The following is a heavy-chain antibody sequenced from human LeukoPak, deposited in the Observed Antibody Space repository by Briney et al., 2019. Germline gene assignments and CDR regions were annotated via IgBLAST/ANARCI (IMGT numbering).Heavy chain of an antibody. V-gene: IGHV3-23*01. J-gene: IGHJ4*02. D-gene: IGHD3-16*02. CDR3: AKRGRVYDYVWGSYRYAIDY. CDR2: IDDSGDNT. Sequence: GGSLRLSCAASGFTFRSYAMSWVRQAPEKGLEWVSGIDDSGDNTYSADSVKGRFTISRDNSKNTLYLQMNSLRAEDTAVYYCAKRGRVYDYVWGSYRYAIDYWGQGTLVTVSS. CDR1: GFTFRSYA.